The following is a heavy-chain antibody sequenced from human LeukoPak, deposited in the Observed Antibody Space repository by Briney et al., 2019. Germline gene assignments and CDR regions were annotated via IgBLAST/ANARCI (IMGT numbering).Heavy chain of an antibody. CDR2: ISSSSSYI. D-gene: IGHD3-22*01. J-gene: IGHJ4*02. V-gene: IGHV3-21*04. CDR1: GFTFSSYS. CDR3: ARINYYDGSGFYRDY. Sequence: GGSLRLSCAASGFTFSSYSMNWVRQAPGKGLEWVSSISSSSSYIYYADSVKGRFTISRDDSKNTLHLQMNSLRAEDTAVYYCARINYYDGSGFYRDYWGQGTLVTVSS.